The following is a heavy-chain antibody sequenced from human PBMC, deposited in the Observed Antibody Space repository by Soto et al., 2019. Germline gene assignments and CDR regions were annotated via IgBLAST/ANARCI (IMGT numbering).Heavy chain of an antibody. CDR2: INAYNGNT. CDR3: ARDWFGVDY. J-gene: IGHJ4*02. D-gene: IGHD3-16*01. Sequence: QVQLVQSGAEVKKPGASVKVSCKASGYTFTSYGISWVRQAPGQGLEWMGWINAYNGNTNYAQKLQGRVTMTTDTCKSTAYMEVRSLRYDDTAVYYCARDWFGVDYWGQGTLVTVSS. V-gene: IGHV1-18*01. CDR1: GYTFTSYG.